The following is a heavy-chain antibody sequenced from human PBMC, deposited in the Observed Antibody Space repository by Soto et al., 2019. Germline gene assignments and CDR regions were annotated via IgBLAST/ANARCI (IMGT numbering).Heavy chain of an antibody. J-gene: IGHJ1*01. CDR2: LSGSGGST. Sequence: PGGSLRLSCEPSGFTFNNYAMNWVRQAPGKGLEWISHLSGSGGSTDYADSVKGRFTISKDSSKNTLYLQMNSLRAEDTALYYCAKEGPYTNSWSTAGYFQHWGQGTQVTVSS. V-gene: IGHV3-23*01. CDR1: GFTFNNYA. D-gene: IGHD3-16*01. CDR3: AKEGPYTNSWSTAGYFQH.